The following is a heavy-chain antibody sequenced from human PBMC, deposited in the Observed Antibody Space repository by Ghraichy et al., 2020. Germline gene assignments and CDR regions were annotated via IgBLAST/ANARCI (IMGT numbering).Heavy chain of an antibody. V-gene: IGHV3-23*01. CDR3: AKDAQVLIPSPLDS. D-gene: IGHD4/OR15-4a*01. CDR2: ISGSGYVT. Sequence: LSLTCETSGFTFSTYAMTWVSQAPGKGLEWVSTISGSGYVTYYADSAKGRCTISRDNSKNMVYLQMNSLRVEDTALYYCAKDAQVLIPSPLDSWGQGTLVTVSS. CDR1: GFTFSTYA. J-gene: IGHJ4*02.